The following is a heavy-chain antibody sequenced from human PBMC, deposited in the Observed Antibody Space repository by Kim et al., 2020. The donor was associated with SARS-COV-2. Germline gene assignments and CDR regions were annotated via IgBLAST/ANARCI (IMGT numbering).Heavy chain of an antibody. D-gene: IGHD7-27*01. Sequence: YYADAGKGRFTISRDNSKNALYLQMNSLRAEDTAVYYCAKDLGLAYAFDIWGQGTMVTVSS. V-gene: IGHV3-33*06. J-gene: IGHJ3*02. CDR3: AKDLGLAYAFDI.